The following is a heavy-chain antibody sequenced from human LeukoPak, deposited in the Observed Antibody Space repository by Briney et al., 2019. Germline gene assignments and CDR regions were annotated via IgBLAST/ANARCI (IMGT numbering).Heavy chain of an antibody. D-gene: IGHD3-22*01. CDR1: GYTFTGYY. CDR3: ARGLTIIRTAPRAPLDI. V-gene: IGHV1-2*02. J-gene: IGHJ3*02. Sequence: ASVKVSCKASGYTFTGYYMHWVRQAPGQGLEWMGWINPNSGGTNYAQEFQGRVTMTRDPSISTAYMELSRLRSDDTAVYYCARGLTIIRTAPRAPLDIWGQGTMVTVSS. CDR2: INPNSGGT.